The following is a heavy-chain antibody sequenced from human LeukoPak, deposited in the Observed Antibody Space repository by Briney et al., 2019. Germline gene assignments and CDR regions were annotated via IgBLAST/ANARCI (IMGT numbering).Heavy chain of an antibody. D-gene: IGHD6-13*01. CDR2: INLSGST. CDR1: GGSFSGYY. J-gene: IGHJ4*02. CDR3: AREGRSLVPGLDD. V-gene: IGHV4-34*01. Sequence: PSETLSLTCAVYGGSFSGYYWSWIREPPGKGLGWIGEINLSGSTNYNPSLKSRVTISVDTSKNQFSMKLSSVTAADTAVYYCAREGRSLVPGLDDWGQGTLVTASS.